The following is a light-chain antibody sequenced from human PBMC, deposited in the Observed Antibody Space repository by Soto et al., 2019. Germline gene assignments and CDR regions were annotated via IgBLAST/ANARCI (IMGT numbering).Light chain of an antibody. CDR2: EVS. CDR1: SSDVGGYNY. V-gene: IGLV2-8*01. CDR3: SSFGGSNHVV. J-gene: IGLJ2*01. Sequence: QSALTQPPSASGSPGQSITISCTGTSSDVGGYNYVSWYQLHPGKAPKLIIYEVSKRPSGVPDHFSGSKSGNTASLTVSGLQADDEADYYCSSFGGSNHVVFGGGTKLTVL.